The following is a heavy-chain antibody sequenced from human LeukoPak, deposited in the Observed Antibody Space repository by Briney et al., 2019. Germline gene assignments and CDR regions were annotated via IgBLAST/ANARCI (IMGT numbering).Heavy chain of an antibody. J-gene: IGHJ4*02. CDR2: IYYSGST. CDR1: GGSISSGGYY. D-gene: IGHD3-3*01. Sequence: SQTLSLTCTVSGGSISSGGYYWSWIRQPPGKGLEWIGYIYYSGSTNYNPSLKSRVTISVDTSKNQFSLKLSSVTAADTAVYYCARQGDDFWSGYYGDYWGQGTLVTVSS. V-gene: IGHV4-61*08. CDR3: ARQGDDFWSGYYGDY.